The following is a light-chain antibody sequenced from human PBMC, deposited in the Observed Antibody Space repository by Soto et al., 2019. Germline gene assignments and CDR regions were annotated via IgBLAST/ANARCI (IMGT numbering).Light chain of an antibody. J-gene: IGKJ4*01. V-gene: IGKV3-20*01. CDR2: GAS. CDR1: QTISSSH. Sequence: EIVLTQSPGTLSLSPGERATLSCRASQTISSSHLAWYQQKPGQAPRLLLYGASSRITGIPDRFRGSGSGTDFILTITRLEPEDCAVYYCQQYGGSHLTFGGGTKVEIK. CDR3: QQYGGSHLT.